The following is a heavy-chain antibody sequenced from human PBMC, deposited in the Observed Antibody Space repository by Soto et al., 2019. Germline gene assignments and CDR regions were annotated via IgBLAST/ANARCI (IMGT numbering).Heavy chain of an antibody. Sequence: EVQLVESGGGLIQPGGSLRLSCAASGFTVSSNYMSWVRQALGKGLEWVSVIYSGDTTYYADSVKGRFTISRAHSKNTVYLQMNSPRAEDTAVYYCARDLRTRYGMDVWGQGTTVTVSS. CDR3: ARDLRTRYGMDV. CDR2: IYSGDTT. CDR1: GFTVSSNY. V-gene: IGHV3-53*01. J-gene: IGHJ6*02.